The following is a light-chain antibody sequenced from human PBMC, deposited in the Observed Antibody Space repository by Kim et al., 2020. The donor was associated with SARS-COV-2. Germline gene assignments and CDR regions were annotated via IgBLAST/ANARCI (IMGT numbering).Light chain of an antibody. CDR3: QQYGSPPVT. J-gene: IGKJ1*01. V-gene: IGKV3-20*01. CDR1: QSVTSTC. Sequence: EIVLTQSPGTLSLSPGERATLSCRASQSVTSTCLAWYQQKPGQAPRLLIYGASSRATGISDRFSGSGSGTDFTLTISRLEPEDFAVYYCQQYGSPPVTFGQGTKVDIK. CDR2: GAS.